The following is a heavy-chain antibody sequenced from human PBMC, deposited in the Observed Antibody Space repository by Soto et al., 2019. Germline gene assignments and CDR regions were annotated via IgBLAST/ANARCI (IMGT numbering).Heavy chain of an antibody. J-gene: IGHJ4*02. Sequence: EVHLVESGGGLVQPGGSLRLSCAASGFTFSSYWMHWVRQAPGKGLVWVSRINSDGSSIRYADSVKGRFTISRDNAKNTLYLQMNNLRADDTAVYYCATSISGGGGGWGQGTLVTVSS. CDR2: INSDGSSI. V-gene: IGHV3-74*01. CDR3: ATSISGGGGG. CDR1: GFTFSSYW. D-gene: IGHD3-16*01.